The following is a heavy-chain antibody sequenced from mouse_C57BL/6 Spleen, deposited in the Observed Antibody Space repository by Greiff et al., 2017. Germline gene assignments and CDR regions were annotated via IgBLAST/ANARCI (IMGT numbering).Heavy chain of an antibody. J-gene: IGHJ1*03. V-gene: IGHV5-17*01. Sequence: EVQLVESGGGLVKPGGSLKLSCAASGFTFSDYGMHWVRQAPGKGLEWVAYISSGSSTINYADTVKGRFTFTGDNAKNTLFLQMTSLRSEDTAMYYCARRNDGYWYFDVWGTGTTVTVSS. CDR3: ARRNDGYWYFDV. CDR1: GFTFSDYG. CDR2: ISSGSSTI. D-gene: IGHD2-3*01.